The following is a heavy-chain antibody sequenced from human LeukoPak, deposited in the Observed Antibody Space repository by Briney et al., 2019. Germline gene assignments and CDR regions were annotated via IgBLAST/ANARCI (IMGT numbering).Heavy chain of an antibody. CDR2: ISSSSSYI. V-gene: IGHV3-21*01. CDR1: GFTFSSYS. Sequence: PGGSLRLSCAASGFTFSSYSMNWVRQAPGKGLEWVSSISSSSSYIYYADSVKGRLTISRDNAKNSLYLQMNSLRAEDTAVYYCARGDYDILTGYYMTDFDYWGQGTLVTVSS. J-gene: IGHJ4*02. CDR3: ARGDYDILTGYYMTDFDY. D-gene: IGHD3-9*01.